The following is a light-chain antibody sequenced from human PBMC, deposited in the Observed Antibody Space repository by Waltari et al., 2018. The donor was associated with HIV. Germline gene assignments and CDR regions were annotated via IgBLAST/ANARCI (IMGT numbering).Light chain of an antibody. CDR1: RSDVGVYNY. V-gene: IGLV2-14*01. Sequence: QSALTQPASVSGSPGRSITISCTGTRSDVGVYNYVSWYQQHSGKGPKIMIYDGSKRPAGVASRCPSAKSDSTAALTISGLQPEHQAEYYCCSYTSTRSLVLFGGGTELAVV. CDR2: DGS. CDR3: CSYTSTRSLVL. J-gene: IGLJ3*02.